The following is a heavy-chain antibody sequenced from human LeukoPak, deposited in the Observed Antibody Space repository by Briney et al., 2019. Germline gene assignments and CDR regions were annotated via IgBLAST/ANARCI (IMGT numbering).Heavy chain of an antibody. D-gene: IGHD2-2*01. Sequence: PSQTLSLTCTVSGGSISSGSYYWSWIRQPAGKGLEWIGRIYTSGSTNYNPSLKSRVTISVDTSKNQFSLKLSSVTAADTAVYYCARRYCSSTSCWDDAFDIWGQGTMVTVSS. J-gene: IGHJ3*02. CDR1: GGSISSGSYY. CDR2: IYTSGST. V-gene: IGHV4-61*02. CDR3: ARRYCSSTSCWDDAFDI.